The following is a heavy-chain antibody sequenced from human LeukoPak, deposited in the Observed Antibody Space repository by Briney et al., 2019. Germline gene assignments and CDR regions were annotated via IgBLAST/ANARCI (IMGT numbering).Heavy chain of an antibody. D-gene: IGHD6-19*01. CDR1: GFTFSSYA. V-gene: IGHV3-23*01. CDR3: ARDVYSSGWYRGFDY. J-gene: IGHJ4*02. Sequence: PGGSLRLSCAASGFTFSSYAMSWVRQAPGKGLEWVSAISGSGGSTYYADSVKGRFTISRDNSKNTLYLQMDSLRAEDTAVYYCARDVYSSGWYRGFDYWGRGTLVTVSS. CDR2: ISGSGGST.